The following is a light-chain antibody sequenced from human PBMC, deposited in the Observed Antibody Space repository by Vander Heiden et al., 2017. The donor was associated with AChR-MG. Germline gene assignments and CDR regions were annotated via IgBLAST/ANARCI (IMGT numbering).Light chain of an antibody. V-gene: IGLV3-1*01. Sequence: SYKLTQPPSVSVSPGQTATIPCSGANLGDKYVSWYQQKPGQPPLLVIYQKDKRPSGIPDRFSGSNSGNTATLTISGTQSVDEADFFCQAWDSRSNWVFGGGTKLTVL. CDR2: QKD. J-gene: IGLJ3*02. CDR3: QAWDSRSNWV. CDR1: NLGDKY.